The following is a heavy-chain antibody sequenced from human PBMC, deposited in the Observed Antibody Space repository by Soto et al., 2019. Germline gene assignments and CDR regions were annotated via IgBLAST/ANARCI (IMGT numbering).Heavy chain of an antibody. Sequence: QVQLVESGGGVVQPGRSLRLSCAASGFTFSSYGMHWVRQAPGKGLEWVAVISYDGSNKYYADSVKGRFTISRDNSKNTLYLQMNSLRAEDTAAYYCAKGRGYSYGFDYWGQGTLVTVSS. CDR1: GFTFSSYG. J-gene: IGHJ4*02. CDR3: AKGRGYSYGFDY. V-gene: IGHV3-30*18. CDR2: ISYDGSNK. D-gene: IGHD5-18*01.